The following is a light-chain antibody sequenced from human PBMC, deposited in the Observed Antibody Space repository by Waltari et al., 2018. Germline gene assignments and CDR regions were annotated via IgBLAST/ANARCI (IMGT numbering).Light chain of an antibody. CDR2: GAS. J-gene: IGKJ2*01. CDR1: QRVSSN. V-gene: IGKV3-15*01. Sequence: ELVITQSPATLSVSPGERATLSRRASQRVSSNLAWYQQKPGQAPTLLIYGASTRTTGIPAGCSSSGAGTEFTLTTISLLSEDFAVYYCQQYNNWPRGTFGQGTKLEIK. CDR3: QQYNNWPRGT.